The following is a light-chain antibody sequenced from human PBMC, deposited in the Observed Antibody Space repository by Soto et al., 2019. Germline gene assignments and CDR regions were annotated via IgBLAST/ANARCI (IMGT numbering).Light chain of an antibody. CDR2: GAS. CDR3: QQYGNSPRT. J-gene: IGKJ1*01. CDR1: QTLTTNN. Sequence: IVLTQSPGTLSLSPGERATLSCRASQTLTTNNLAWYQQKAGQAPRLLIYGASSRAAGIPDRFSGSGSGTDFTLTISRLEPGDFAVYYCQQYGNSPRTFGQGTKV. V-gene: IGKV3-20*01.